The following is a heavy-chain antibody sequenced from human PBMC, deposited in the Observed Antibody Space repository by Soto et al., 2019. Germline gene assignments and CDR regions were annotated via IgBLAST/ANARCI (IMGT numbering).Heavy chain of an antibody. V-gene: IGHV3-9*01. CDR1: GFTFDDYA. CDR3: ANGAPSIFGVAGGIWNY. Sequence: EVQLVESGGGLVQPGRSLRLSCAASGFTFDDYAMHWVRQAPGKGLEWVSGISWNSGSIGYADSVKGRFTISRDNAKNSLYLQMNSLRAEDTALYYCANGAPSIFGVAGGIWNYWGQGTLVTVSS. CDR2: ISWNSGSI. J-gene: IGHJ4*02. D-gene: IGHD3-3*01.